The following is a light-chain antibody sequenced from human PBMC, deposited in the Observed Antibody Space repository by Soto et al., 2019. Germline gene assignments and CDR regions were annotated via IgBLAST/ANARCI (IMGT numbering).Light chain of an antibody. Sequence: EIVLTQSPGTLSLSPGERATLSCRASQTVSSGYLAWYQQKPGQAPRLLISGASSRATGIPDRFSGSGSGTDFTLTISRLEPEDFAVYYCQQYGSSPPAAFGQGTRLEIK. CDR2: GAS. CDR1: QTVSSGY. V-gene: IGKV3-20*01. CDR3: QQYGSSPPAA. J-gene: IGKJ5*01.